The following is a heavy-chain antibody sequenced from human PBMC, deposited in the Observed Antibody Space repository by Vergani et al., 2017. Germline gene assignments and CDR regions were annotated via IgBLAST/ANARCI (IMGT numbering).Heavy chain of an antibody. CDR2: INHSGST. V-gene: IGHV4-34*01. D-gene: IGHD5-18*01. Sequence: QVQLQQWGAGLLKPSETLSLTCAVYGGSFSGYYWSWIRQPPGKGLEWIGEINHSGSTNYNPSLKSRVTISVDTSKNQFSLKLSSVTAADTAVYYCARTPIPQTWIQLAFWGQGTLVTVSS. J-gene: IGHJ4*02. CDR3: ARTPIPQTWIQLAF. CDR1: GGSFSGYY.